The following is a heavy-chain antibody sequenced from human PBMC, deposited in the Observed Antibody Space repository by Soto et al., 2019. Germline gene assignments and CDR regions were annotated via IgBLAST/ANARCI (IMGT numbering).Heavy chain of an antibody. V-gene: IGHV1-2*02. Sequence: ASVKGSCTASGYTFTGDYMHWVRQARGQGLEWMGWINPDTGGADYSQKFQGRVSMTRDTSISTAYMELTSLTSDDTAVYYCARDPIGGGTPYYCDYWGQGTLVTVSS. D-gene: IGHD3-10*01. CDR1: GYTFTGDY. CDR2: INPDTGGA. CDR3: ARDPIGGGTPYYCDY. J-gene: IGHJ4*02.